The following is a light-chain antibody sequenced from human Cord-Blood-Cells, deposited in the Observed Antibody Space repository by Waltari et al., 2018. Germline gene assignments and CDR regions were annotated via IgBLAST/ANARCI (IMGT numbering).Light chain of an antibody. CDR3: QQSYSTPYT. J-gene: IGKJ2*01. CDR1: QSISSY. Sequence: DIQMTQSTYSLSASVGDSFTITCRASQSISSYLNWYQQKPGKAPKLLIYAASSLQSGVPSRFSGSGSGTDFTLTISSLQPEDFATYYCQQSYSTPYTFGQGTKLEIK. CDR2: AAS. V-gene: IGKV1-39*01.